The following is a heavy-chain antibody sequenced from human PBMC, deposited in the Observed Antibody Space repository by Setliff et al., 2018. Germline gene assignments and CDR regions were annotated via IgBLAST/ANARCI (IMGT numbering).Heavy chain of an antibody. Sequence: HPGGSLRLSCAASGFTFSSYCMSWVRQAPGKGLEWVANIKQDGSEKYYVDSVKGRFTISRDNAKNSLYLQMTSLRAEDTAIYYCARTTGYRLEGDFDYWGQGTLVTVSS. J-gene: IGHJ4*02. V-gene: IGHV3-7*03. CDR3: ARTTGYRLEGDFDY. CDR2: IKQDGSEK. D-gene: IGHD3-16*01. CDR1: GFTFSSYC.